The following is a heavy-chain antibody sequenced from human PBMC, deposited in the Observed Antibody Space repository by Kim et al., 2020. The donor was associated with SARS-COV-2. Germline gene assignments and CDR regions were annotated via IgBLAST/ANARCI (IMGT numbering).Heavy chain of an antibody. CDR2: ISYSGIT. CDR3: ARVSTYYYNY. V-gene: IGHV4-31*03. D-gene: IGHD3-22*01. CDR1: GDSISSGGYY. J-gene: IGHJ4*02. Sequence: SETLSLTCTVSGDSISSGGYYWSWIHQHPGQGLEWIGYISYSGITYYNPSLKSRVTISVDTSKNQFSLKLSSVTAADTAVYYCARVSTYYYNYWGQGILVTVSS.